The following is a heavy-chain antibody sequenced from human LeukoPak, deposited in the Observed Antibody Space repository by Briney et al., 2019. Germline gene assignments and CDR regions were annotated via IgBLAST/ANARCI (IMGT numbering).Heavy chain of an antibody. CDR2: MYYSSGNT. CDR1: GGSISSSTYY. V-gene: IGHV4-39*07. Sequence: SETLSLTCTVSGGSISSSTYYWGWIRQPPGKGLEWIGSMYYSSGNTYYNPSLKSRVTISVDTSKNQFSLKLSSVTAADTAVYYCARVLTSRSGNMWHYYYMDVWGKGTTVTISS. J-gene: IGHJ6*03. CDR3: ARVLTSRSGNMWHYYYMDV. D-gene: IGHD3-10*01.